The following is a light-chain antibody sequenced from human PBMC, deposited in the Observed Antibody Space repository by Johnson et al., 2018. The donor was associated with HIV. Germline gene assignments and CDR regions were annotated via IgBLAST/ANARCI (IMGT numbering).Light chain of an antibody. V-gene: IGLV1-51*01. J-gene: IGLJ1*01. Sequence: QSVLTQPPSVSGTPGQRVTISCSGSNSNIGSNTVKWYRHLPGTAPKLLIYTYDQRPSGVPDRFSGSKSGTSATLGITGLQTGDEADYYCGTWDSSLSAVFGTGTKVTVL. CDR1: NSNIGSNT. CDR3: GTWDSSLSAV. CDR2: TYD.